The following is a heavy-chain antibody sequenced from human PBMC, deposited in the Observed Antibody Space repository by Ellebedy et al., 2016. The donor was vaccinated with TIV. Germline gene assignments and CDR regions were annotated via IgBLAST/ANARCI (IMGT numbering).Heavy chain of an antibody. CDR2: IYYTGST. J-gene: IGHJ4*02. V-gene: IGHV4-59*08. Sequence: MPSETLSLTCTVSGGSISSYYWSWIRQPPGKGLEWIGYIYYTGSTNYNNSLKSRVTMSVDSSKNQFSVTLTSVTAADTAVHFCARQRTYWGGFDLWGQGAPVAVSS. D-gene: IGHD7-27*01. CDR3: ARQRTYWGGFDL. CDR1: GGSISSYY.